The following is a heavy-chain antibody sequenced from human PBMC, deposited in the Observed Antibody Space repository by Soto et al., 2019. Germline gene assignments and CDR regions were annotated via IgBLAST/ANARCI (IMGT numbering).Heavy chain of an antibody. CDR1: GGSISSGDYY. J-gene: IGHJ5*02. D-gene: IGHD6-6*01. Sequence: QVQLQESGPGLVKPSQTLSLTCTVSGGSISSGDYYWSWIRQPPGKGLECIWYIYYSGSTHYNPSLKSRVTISVDTSKNPCSLKLSSVTDADTAVYYCARERPDGARLDPWGQGTLVTVSS. V-gene: IGHV4-30-4*01. CDR2: IYYSGST. CDR3: ARERPDGARLDP.